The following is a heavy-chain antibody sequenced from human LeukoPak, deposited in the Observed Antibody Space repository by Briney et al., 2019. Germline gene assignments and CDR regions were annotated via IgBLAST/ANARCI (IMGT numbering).Heavy chain of an antibody. CDR2: IYYSGST. D-gene: IGHD4-17*01. J-gene: IGHJ3*02. CDR1: GGSISSYY. CDR3: ARHDYGDYVGAFDI. Sequence: SETLSLTCTVSGGSISSYYWSWIRQPPGKGLEWIGYIYYSGSTNYNPSLKSRVTISVETSKNQFSLKLSSVTAADTAVYYCARHDYGDYVGAFDIWGQGTMVTVSS. V-gene: IGHV4-59*08.